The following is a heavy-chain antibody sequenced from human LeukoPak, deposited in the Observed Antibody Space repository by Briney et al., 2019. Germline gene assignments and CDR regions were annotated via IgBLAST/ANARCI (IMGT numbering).Heavy chain of an antibody. Sequence: SETLSLTCAVSGYSISSAYYWGWIRQPPGKGLEWIGSIYYSGSTYYNPSLKSRVTISVDTSKNQFSLKLSSVTAADCGRDRGDWSSTSWCVEGGGFDYWGQGTLVTVSS. V-gene: IGHV4-38-2*01. J-gene: IGHJ4*02. CDR1: GYSISSAYY. CDR2: IYYSGST. D-gene: IGHD2-2*01. CDR3: DWSSTSWCVEGGGFDY.